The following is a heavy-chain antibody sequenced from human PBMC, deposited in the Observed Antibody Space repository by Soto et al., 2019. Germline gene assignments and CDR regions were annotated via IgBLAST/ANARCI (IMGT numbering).Heavy chain of an antibody. CDR3: AKDWGLAKXRLPYCDGDCFDWYFGL. D-gene: IGHD2-21*02. CDR1: GFTFSNYA. CDR2: ISGSGGST. V-gene: IGHV3-23*01. Sequence: GGSLRLSCAASGFTFSNYAMSGVRHAPGKGLEWVSTISGSGGSTYYADSVKGRFTVSRDNSKNTLYLQMDSLRAEDTAVYYCAKDWGLAKXRLPYCDGDCFDWYFGLWGRGALVTVSS. J-gene: IGHJ2*01.